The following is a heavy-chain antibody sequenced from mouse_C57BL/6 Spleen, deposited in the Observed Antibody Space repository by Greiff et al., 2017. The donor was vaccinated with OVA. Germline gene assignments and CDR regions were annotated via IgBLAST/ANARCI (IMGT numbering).Heavy chain of an antibody. Sequence: VQGVESGAELARPGASVKLSCKASGYTFTSYGISWVKQRTGQGLEWIGEIYPRSGNTYYNEKFKGKATLTADKSSSTAYMELRSLTSEDSAVYFCARKGDYDAVLFAYWGQGTLVTVSA. D-gene: IGHD2-4*01. CDR1: GYTFTSYG. J-gene: IGHJ3*01. CDR3: ARKGDYDAVLFAY. CDR2: IYPRSGNT. V-gene: IGHV1-81*01.